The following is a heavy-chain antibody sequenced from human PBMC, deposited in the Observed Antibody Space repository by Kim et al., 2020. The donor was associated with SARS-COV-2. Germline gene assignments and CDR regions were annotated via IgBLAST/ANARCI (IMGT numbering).Heavy chain of an antibody. V-gene: IGHV4-39*01. J-gene: IGHJ6*02. D-gene: IGHD4-4*01. CDR3: AIYSNYDYYYGMDV. Sequence: PSLKSRVTISVDTSKNQFSLKLSSVTAADTAVYYCAIYSNYDYYYGMDVWGQGTTVTVSS.